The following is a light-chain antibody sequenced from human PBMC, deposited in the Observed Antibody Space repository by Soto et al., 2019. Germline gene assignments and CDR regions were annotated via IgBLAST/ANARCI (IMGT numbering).Light chain of an antibody. CDR3: AAWDDSLDGYV. CDR1: SSNIGSNL. V-gene: IGLV1-44*01. CDR2: SNN. Sequence: QSALTQPPSASGTPGQRVTISCSGSSSNIGSNLVNWYQQLPGTAPKPLIYSNNQRPSGVPDRFSGSKSGTSASLAISGLQSEDEADYYCAAWDDSLDGYVFGTGTKVTVL. J-gene: IGLJ1*01.